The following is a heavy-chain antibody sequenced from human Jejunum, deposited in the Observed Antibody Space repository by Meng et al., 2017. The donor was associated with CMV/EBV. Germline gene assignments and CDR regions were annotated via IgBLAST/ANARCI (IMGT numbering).Heavy chain of an antibody. D-gene: IGHD1-1*01. V-gene: IGHV3-72*01. CDR1: GFIFSDHC. CDR2: SRNKANRYTT. J-gene: IGHJ4*02. Sequence: CAASGFIFSDHCMDWVRQAPGKGLEWVGRSRNKANRYTTQYAASVKGRFTVSRDESKNSLYLQMNSLKTEDTAVYFCVRGYNSFDSWGRGTLVTVSS. CDR3: VRGYNSFDS.